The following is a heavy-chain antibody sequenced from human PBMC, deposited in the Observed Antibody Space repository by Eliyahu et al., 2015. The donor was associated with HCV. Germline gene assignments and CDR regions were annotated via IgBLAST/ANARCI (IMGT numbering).Heavy chain of an antibody. CDR3: PRGGYVKSYDTIDY. V-gene: IGHV4-59*01. CDR1: GGSLTXSF. D-gene: IGHD1-26*01. CDR2: IYYSGST. J-gene: IGHJ4*02. Sequence: SETQPLNCSVSGGSLTXSFWSWIRQPPGKGLEXIGYIYYSGSTSYXPXLEXRVTLSVDTSKNXFSLKLRSVTSADTAVYYCPRGGYVKSYDTIDYWGPGTLVTVSS.